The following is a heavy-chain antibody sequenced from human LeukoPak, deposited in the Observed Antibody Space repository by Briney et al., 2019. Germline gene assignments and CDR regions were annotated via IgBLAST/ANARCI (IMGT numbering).Heavy chain of an antibody. J-gene: IGHJ4*02. Sequence: TGGSLRLSCAASGFTFSSYVMSWVRQAPGEGLEWVSTISGSGNGGNTYHADPVKGRLTISRDNSKSTLYLQMISLRAEDTAIYYCAKDRITAAGTPFDSWGQGTLVTVSS. CDR3: AKDRITAAGTPFDS. CDR2: ISGSGNGGNT. D-gene: IGHD6-13*01. V-gene: IGHV3-23*01. CDR1: GFTFSSYV.